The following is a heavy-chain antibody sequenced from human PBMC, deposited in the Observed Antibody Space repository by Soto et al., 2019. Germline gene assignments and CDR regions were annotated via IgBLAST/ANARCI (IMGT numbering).Heavy chain of an antibody. CDR1: GFTFSSYW. D-gene: IGHD5-18*01. CDR3: GRGGSDSPMAPGY. V-gene: IGHV3-74*01. CDR2: INPDGSAT. Sequence: PGGSLRLSCAASGFTFSSYWMHWVRQAPGKGLVWVSRINPDGSATNYADSVKGRFTISRDNAKNTLYLQMNSLRAEDTALFYCGRGGSDSPMAPGYWGQGTLVTVSS. J-gene: IGHJ4*02.